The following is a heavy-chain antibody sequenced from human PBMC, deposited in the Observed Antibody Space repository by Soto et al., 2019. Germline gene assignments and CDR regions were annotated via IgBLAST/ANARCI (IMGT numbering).Heavy chain of an antibody. V-gene: IGHV3-23*01. D-gene: IGHD2-8*01. Sequence: PGGSLRLSCAASGFTFSNYPMSWVRQAPGKGLEWVSSVSGTGGATYYADSVKGRFTISRDNSQNTVYLQMKSLTAEDTAVYYCATLSYCTNGVCYGPYYDMDVWGQGTTVTVSS. J-gene: IGHJ6*02. CDR3: ATLSYCTNGVCYGPYYDMDV. CDR2: VSGTGGAT. CDR1: GFTFSNYP.